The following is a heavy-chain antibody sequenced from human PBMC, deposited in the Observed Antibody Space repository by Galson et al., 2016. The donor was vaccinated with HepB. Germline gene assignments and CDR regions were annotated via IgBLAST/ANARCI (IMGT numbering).Heavy chain of an antibody. V-gene: IGHV4-39*01. CDR1: GGSLNSTYSY. CDR2: ISFRGST. J-gene: IGHJ4*02. D-gene: IGHD3-16*02. CDR3: ARHLSTPRTRGFDC. Sequence: SETLSLTCSVSGGSLNSTYSYWAWIRQSPRRGLQWVASISFRGSTFYSASLKSRVTISADTSNNQFSLNLHSVTAADTAIYYCARHLSTPRTRGFDCWGQGILVTVSS.